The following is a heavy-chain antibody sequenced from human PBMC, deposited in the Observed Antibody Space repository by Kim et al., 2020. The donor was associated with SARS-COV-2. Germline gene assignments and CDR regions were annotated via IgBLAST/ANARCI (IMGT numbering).Heavy chain of an antibody. J-gene: IGHJ4*02. Sequence: LRSRVTISVDTSKNQFSLKLSSVTAAEAAVYYCARHQSSTGSGGYYPFDYWGEGTLVTVSS. D-gene: IGHD3-10*01. CDR3: ARHQSSTGSGGYYPFDY. V-gene: IGHV4-39*01.